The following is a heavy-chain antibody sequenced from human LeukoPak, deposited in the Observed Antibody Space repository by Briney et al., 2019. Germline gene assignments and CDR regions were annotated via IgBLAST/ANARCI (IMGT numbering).Heavy chain of an antibody. Sequence: GGSLRLSCAASGFTFTRFAMSWVRQAPGKGLEWVSAITVSGSSTYYADSVKGRFTISRDNSKNTLYLQMNSLRAEDTAVYYCAKAVSNYWYFDLWGRGTLVTVSS. CDR3: AKAVSNYWYFDL. CDR2: ITVSGSST. V-gene: IGHV3-23*01. D-gene: IGHD4-11*01. J-gene: IGHJ2*01. CDR1: GFTFTRFA.